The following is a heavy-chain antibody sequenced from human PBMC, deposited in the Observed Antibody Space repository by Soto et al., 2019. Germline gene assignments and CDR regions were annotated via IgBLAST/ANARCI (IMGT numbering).Heavy chain of an antibody. Sequence: QVQLVESGGGVVQPGRSLRVSCAASGVTFSSYGIHWVRQAPGNGLEWVAAIWDDGGNKYYTDSVKGRFTISRDNSKNTVYLQMNNLRAEDTAVYYCARVSGLGTAELGSDYWGQGTLVIVSS. V-gene: IGHV3-33*01. J-gene: IGHJ4*02. CDR3: ARVSGLGTAELGSDY. CDR2: IWDDGGNK. CDR1: GVTFSSYG. D-gene: IGHD3-16*01.